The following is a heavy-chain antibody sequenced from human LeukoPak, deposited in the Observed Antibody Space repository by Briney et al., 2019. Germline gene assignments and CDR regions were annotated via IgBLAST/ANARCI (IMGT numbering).Heavy chain of an antibody. D-gene: IGHD3-22*01. CDR2: ISYDGSNK. J-gene: IGHJ4*02. Sequence: GGSLRLSCAASGFTFSSYGMHWVRQAPGKGLEWVAVISYDGSNKYYADSVKGRFTISRDNSKNTLYLQMNSLRAEDTAVYYCASSNEFYYDTSTYVDYWGQGTLVTVSS. CDR1: GFTFSSYG. CDR3: ASSNEFYYDTSTYVDY. V-gene: IGHV3-30*03.